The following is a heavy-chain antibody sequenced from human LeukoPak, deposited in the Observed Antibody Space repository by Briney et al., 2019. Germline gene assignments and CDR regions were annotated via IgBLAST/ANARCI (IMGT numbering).Heavy chain of an antibody. V-gene: IGHV3-23*01. J-gene: IGHJ4*02. CDR1: GITFSSYA. CDR3: AKELKVAGVTKGFDY. Sequence: GGSLILSCAASGITFSSYAMSWVRQAAGKGLEWVSAISDSGGSTYYADSVKGRFTISRDNSKNTLYLQMNSRRAEDTAVYYCAKELKVAGVTKGFDYWGQGTLVTVSS. D-gene: IGHD1-26*01. CDR2: ISDSGGST.